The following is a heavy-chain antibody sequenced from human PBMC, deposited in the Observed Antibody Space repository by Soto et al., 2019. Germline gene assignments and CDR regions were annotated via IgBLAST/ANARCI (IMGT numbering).Heavy chain of an antibody. CDR1: GYTFTGYF. V-gene: IGHV1-2*02. CDR2: INPKSGGT. D-gene: IGHD6-19*01. J-gene: IGHJ4*02. CDR3: TKESSSGWSPFDS. Sequence: ASVKVSCKASGYTFTGYFIHWVRQAPGQGLERMGWINPKSGGTNYAQNFQGRVTLTRDTSITTAYMEVNSLRSDDTAVYYCTKESSSGWSPFDSWGQGTLVTVSS.